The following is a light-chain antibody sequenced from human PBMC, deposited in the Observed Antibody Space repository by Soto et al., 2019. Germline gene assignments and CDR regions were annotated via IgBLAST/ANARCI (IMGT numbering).Light chain of an antibody. CDR1: ISDVGGYNY. CDR2: EVS. V-gene: IGLV2-14*01. Sequence: QSALTQPASLSGSPGQSITISCTGTISDVGGYNYVSWYQQHPGKAPKLMIYEVSNRPSGVSNRFSGSKSGNTASLTISGLQAEDEADYYCSSYTSSSRVFGTGTKVTVL. CDR3: SSYTSSSRV. J-gene: IGLJ1*01.